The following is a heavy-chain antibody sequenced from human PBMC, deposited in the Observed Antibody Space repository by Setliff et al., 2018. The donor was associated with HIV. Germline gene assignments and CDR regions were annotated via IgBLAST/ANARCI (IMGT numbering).Heavy chain of an antibody. J-gene: IGHJ6*02. CDR2: IYYNGNAY. CDR3: AGNLVVVAPTVDYFGMDV. D-gene: IGHD2-15*01. Sequence: SEILSLTCTVSGGSISSANYYWSWIRQPPGKGLEWIGYIYYNGNAYYYNPSLKSRTTISLDTSMNQFSLKLTSVTAADTAVYYCAGNLVVVAPTVDYFGMDVWGQGTTVTVSS. V-gene: IGHV4-30-4*08. CDR1: GGSISSANYY.